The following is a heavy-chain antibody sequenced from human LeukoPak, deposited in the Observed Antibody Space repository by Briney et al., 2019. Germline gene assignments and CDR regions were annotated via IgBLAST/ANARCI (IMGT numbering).Heavy chain of an antibody. J-gene: IGHJ4*02. CDR2: ISGSGGST. CDR1: GFTFSSYG. D-gene: IGHD2-2*01. CDR3: SKDLPHTRAWALKY. V-gene: IGHV3-23*01. Sequence: GGSLRLSCAASGFTFSSYGMHWVRQAPGKGLEWVSAISGSGGSTYYADSVKGRFTISRDNSKNTLYLQMNSLRTDDTAVYYCSKDLPHTRAWALKYWGQGALVTVSS.